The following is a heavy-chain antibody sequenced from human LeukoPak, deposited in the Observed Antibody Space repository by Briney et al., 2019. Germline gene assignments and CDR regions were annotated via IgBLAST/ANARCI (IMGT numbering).Heavy chain of an antibody. J-gene: IGHJ4*02. Sequence: GGSLRLSCSASGFTFNNSSMTWVRQAPGKGPEWVANIKQDESEKNYVDSVKGRVTISRDNAKNSLYLQMWSLRVEDTAVYFCARVGETGDFDYWGQGALVTVSS. V-gene: IGHV3-7*01. CDR3: ARVGETGDFDY. CDR1: GFTFNNSS. D-gene: IGHD1-14*01. CDR2: IKQDESEK.